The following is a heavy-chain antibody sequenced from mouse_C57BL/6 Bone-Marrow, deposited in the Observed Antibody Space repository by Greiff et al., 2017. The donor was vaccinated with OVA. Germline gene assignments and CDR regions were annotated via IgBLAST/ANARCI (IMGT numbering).Heavy chain of an antibody. CDR3: APYYYGGSPYDFDY. CDR1: GYTFTSYG. CDR2: IYPRSGNT. Sequence: VQLQQSGAELARPGASVKLSCKASGYTFTSYGISWVKQRTGQGLEWIGEIYPRSGNTYYNEKFKGKATLPADNSSSTAYMELRSLTSGDSAVYFCAPYYYGGSPYDFDYWGQGTTLTVSS. V-gene: IGHV1-81*01. J-gene: IGHJ2*01. D-gene: IGHD1-1*02.